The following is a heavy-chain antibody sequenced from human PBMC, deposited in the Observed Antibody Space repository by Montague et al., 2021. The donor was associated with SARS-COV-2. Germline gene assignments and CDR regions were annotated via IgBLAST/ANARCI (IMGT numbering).Heavy chain of an antibody. CDR3: ARLKRYFDSSGAPSAFDF. D-gene: IGHD3-22*01. V-gene: IGHV4-39*02. Sequence: SETLSLTCTVSGGCISSDIHYWIWIRQVPGTGLVWIGIIYYTGNTYYNPSLKSRVSISVVTSKNHFTLKLSSVTAAETAVYYCARLKRYFDSSGAPSAFDFWGQGTKATVSS. CDR1: GGCISSDIHY. J-gene: IGHJ3*01. CDR2: IYYTGNT.